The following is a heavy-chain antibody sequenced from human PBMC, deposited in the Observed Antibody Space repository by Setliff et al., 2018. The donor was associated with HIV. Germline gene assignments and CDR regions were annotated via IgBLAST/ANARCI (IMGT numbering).Heavy chain of an antibody. V-gene: IGHV4-34*01. J-gene: IGHJ4*02. CDR1: GESFSGYS. D-gene: IGHD6-13*01. CDR3: VRASYSSSWYNIRPFDF. CDR2: INHSGSA. Sequence: PSETLSLTCAVYGESFSGYSWTWIRQPPGKGLEWLGEINHSGSAKYNPALKSRVTTSVDTSKKQFSLKLTSVTAADTAVYYCVRASYSSSWYNIRPFDFWAQGTLVTVSS.